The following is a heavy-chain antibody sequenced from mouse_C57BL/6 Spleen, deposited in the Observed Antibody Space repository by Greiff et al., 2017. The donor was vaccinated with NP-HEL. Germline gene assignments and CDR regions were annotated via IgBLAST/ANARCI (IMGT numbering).Heavy chain of an antibody. V-gene: IGHV3-6*01. CDR3: ARDRGDDYDGGYWYFDV. CDR1: GYSITSGYY. J-gene: IGHJ1*03. D-gene: IGHD2-4*01. Sequence: EVQRVESGPGLVKPSQSLSLTCSVTGYSITSGYYWNWIRQFPGNKLEWMGYISYDGSNNYNPSLKNRISITRDTSKNQFFLKLNSVTTEDTATYYCARDRGDDYDGGYWYFDVWGTGTTVTVSS. CDR2: ISYDGSN.